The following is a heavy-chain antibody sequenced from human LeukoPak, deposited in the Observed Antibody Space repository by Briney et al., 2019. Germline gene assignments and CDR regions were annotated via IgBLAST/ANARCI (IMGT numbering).Heavy chain of an antibody. D-gene: IGHD5-18*01. CDR3: ARGGQLWGDYYGMDV. J-gene: IGHJ6*02. V-gene: IGHV1-2*02. Sequence: ASVKVSCRASGYTFTGYYMHWVRQAPGQGLEWMGWINPNSGGTNYAQKFQGRVTMTRDTSISTAYMELSRLRSDDTAVDYCARGGQLWGDYYGMDVWGQGTTVTVSS. CDR2: INPNSGGT. CDR1: GYTFTGYY.